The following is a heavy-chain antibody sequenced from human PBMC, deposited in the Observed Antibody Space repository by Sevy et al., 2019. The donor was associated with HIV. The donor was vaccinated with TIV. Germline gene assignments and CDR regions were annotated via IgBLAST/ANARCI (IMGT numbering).Heavy chain of an antibody. CDR1: GFTFSSYA. CDR3: AKDRPIAAASTDNWFDP. D-gene: IGHD6-13*01. Sequence: GGSLRLSCAASGFTFSSYAMSWVRQAPGKGLEWVSAISGSGGSTYYANSVKGRLTISRDNSKNTLYLQMNSLRAEDTAVYYCAKDRPIAAASTDNWFDPWGQGTLVTVSS. CDR2: ISGSGGST. J-gene: IGHJ5*02. V-gene: IGHV3-23*01.